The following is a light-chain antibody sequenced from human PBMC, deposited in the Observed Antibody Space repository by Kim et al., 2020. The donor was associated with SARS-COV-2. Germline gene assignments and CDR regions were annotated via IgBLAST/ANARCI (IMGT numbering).Light chain of an antibody. CDR2: EDS. Sequence: PGQTARITRSGDALPKKYAYWDQQKSGQAPVLVIYEDSKRPSGIPERFSGSSSGTMATLTISGAQVEDEADYYCYSTDSSGNHRAVFGGGTQLTVL. CDR1: ALPKKY. J-gene: IGLJ2*01. V-gene: IGLV3-10*01. CDR3: YSTDSSGNHRAV.